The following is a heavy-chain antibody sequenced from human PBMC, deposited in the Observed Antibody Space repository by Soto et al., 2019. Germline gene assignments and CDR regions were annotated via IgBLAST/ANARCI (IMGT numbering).Heavy chain of an antibody. J-gene: IGHJ4*02. Sequence: QVQLVQSGVEVKKPGGSVLLSCKASGYTFTKFCLHWVRQAPGQGLDWMGRVNPGGDGPTKGLKFQGRVTTTRDTRTSSVHMELSSLRSEDTAVYYCAVDGAAPYTGFDFWGQGTLVTVSS. CDR1: GYTFTKFC. CDR2: VNPGGDGP. D-gene: IGHD3-16*01. V-gene: IGHV1-46*03. CDR3: AVDGAAPYTGFDF.